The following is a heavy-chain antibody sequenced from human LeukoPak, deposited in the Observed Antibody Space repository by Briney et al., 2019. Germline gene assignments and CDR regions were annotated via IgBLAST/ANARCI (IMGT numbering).Heavy chain of an antibody. D-gene: IGHD3-22*01. J-gene: IGHJ6*02. V-gene: IGHV3-23*01. CDR3: AKEKVVTFIQYGMDV. Sequence: PGRSLRLSCAASGFTFSSYAMTWVRQAPGKGLEWVSGISTSGLSTYCADSVKGRFTISRDNSKNTLYLQMNSLRAEDTAVYYCAKEKVVTFIQYGMDVWGQGTTVTISS. CDR1: GFTFSSYA. CDR2: ISTSGLST.